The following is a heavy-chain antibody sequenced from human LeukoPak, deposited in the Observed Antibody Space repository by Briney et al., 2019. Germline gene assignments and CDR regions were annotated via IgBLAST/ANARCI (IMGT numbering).Heavy chain of an antibody. CDR3: ARDPPFNHYDILTGYPAGGFDY. Sequence: GGSLRLSCAASGFTFSSYAMHWVRQAPGKGLEWVAVISYDGSNKYYADSVKGRFTISRDNSKNTLYLQMNSLRAEDTAVYYCARDPPFNHYDILTGYPAGGFDYWGQGTLVTVSS. V-gene: IGHV3-30-3*01. D-gene: IGHD3-9*01. CDR1: GFTFSSYA. CDR2: ISYDGSNK. J-gene: IGHJ4*02.